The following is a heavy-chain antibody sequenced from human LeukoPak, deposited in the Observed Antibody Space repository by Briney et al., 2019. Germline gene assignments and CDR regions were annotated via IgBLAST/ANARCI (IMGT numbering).Heavy chain of an antibody. CDR1: GGSISSYY. J-gene: IGHJ4*02. Sequence: SETLSLTCTVSGGSISSYYWSWIRQPPGKGLEWIGYIYYSGSTNYNPSLKSRVTISVDTSKNQFSLKLSSVTAADTAVYYCARDLGRDDYNFGHWGQGTLVTVSS. CDR2: IYYSGST. V-gene: IGHV4-59*12. CDR3: ARDLGRDDYNFGH. D-gene: IGHD5-24*01.